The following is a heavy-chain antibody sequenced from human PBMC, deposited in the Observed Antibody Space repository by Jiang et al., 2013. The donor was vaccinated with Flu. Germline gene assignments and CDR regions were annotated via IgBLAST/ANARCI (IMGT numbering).Heavy chain of an antibody. D-gene: IGHD7-27*01. CDR3: ARGLWGSGGY. CDR2: INLVVVA. Sequence: YTFTSYYMHWVRQAPGQGLEWMGIINLVVVAQATHRSSQGRVTMTRDTSTSTVYMELSSLRSEDTAVYYCARGLWGSGGYWGQGTLVTVSS. V-gene: IGHV1-46*03. J-gene: IGHJ4*02. CDR1: YTFTSYY.